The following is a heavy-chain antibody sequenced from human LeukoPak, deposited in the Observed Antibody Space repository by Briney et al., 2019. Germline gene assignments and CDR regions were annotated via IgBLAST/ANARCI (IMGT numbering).Heavy chain of an antibody. V-gene: IGHV3-11*04. Sequence: PGGSLRLSCAASGFTFSDYYMSWIRQAPGKGLEWVSYISSSGSTIYYADSVKGRFTISRDNAKNSLYLQMNSLRAEDTAVYYCARRDDYSNYDYYYYYMDVWGKGTTVTVSS. CDR1: GFTFSDYY. CDR3: ARRDDYSNYDYYYYYMDV. CDR2: ISSSGSTI. J-gene: IGHJ6*03. D-gene: IGHD4-11*01.